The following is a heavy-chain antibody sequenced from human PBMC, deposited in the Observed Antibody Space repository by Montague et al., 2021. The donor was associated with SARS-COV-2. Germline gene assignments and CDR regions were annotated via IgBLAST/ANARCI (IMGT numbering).Heavy chain of an antibody. CDR1: GVSIGNSGYY. Sequence: SETLSLTCTVSGVSIGNSGYYWGWIRQPPGKGLEWIGSMYYSGNTYYNPSLKSRVTISVDSSKNQFFLNLRSVTAADTAVHYCVTVWGYYGSGSYSTNWFDSWGQGTLVTVSS. V-gene: IGHV4-39*01. J-gene: IGHJ5*01. CDR2: MYYSGNT. D-gene: IGHD3-10*01. CDR3: VTVWGYYGSGSYSTNWFDS.